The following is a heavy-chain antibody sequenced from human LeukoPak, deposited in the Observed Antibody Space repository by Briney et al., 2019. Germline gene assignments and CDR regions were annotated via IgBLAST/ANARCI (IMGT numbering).Heavy chain of an antibody. J-gene: IGHJ3*02. CDR2: VNHSGST. V-gene: IGHV4-34*01. CDR3: ARDRVPMVRGYGAFDI. CDR1: GGSFSGYS. Sequence: SETLSLTCAVYGGSFSGYSWSWIRQPPGKGLEWIGEVNHSGSTNYNPSLKSRVTISVGTSKSQFSLKLNSVTATDTAVYYCARDRVPMVRGYGAFDIWGQGTMVTVSS. D-gene: IGHD3-10*01.